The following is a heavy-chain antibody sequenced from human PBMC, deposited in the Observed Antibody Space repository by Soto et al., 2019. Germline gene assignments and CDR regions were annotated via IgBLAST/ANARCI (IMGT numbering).Heavy chain of an antibody. CDR1: GGSSTTSSFY. Sequence: SETLSLNCSLSGGSSTTSSFYWSWVRQPAGKGLEWIGRIYTSASTNYNPSLKSRVTMSVDTSKNQFSLKLISETAAATAVYYCATSAVAVTVRYFDYWGQGTLVTVSS. D-gene: IGHD6-19*01. V-gene: IGHV4-61*02. J-gene: IGHJ4*02. CDR2: IYTSAST. CDR3: ATSAVAVTVRYFDY.